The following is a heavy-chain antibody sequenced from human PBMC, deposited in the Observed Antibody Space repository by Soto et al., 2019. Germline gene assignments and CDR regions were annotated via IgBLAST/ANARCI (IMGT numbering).Heavy chain of an antibody. Sequence: GGSLRLSCAASGFTFTNYAMSWVRLAPGQGLEWVSTIPGSGGHKLHPEYADSVKGRFTISRDNAKNSLYLQMNSLRAEDTAVYYCASAPMRGSGWYRFPGYDYWGQGTLVTVSS. J-gene: IGHJ4*02. CDR3: ASAPMRGSGWYRFPGYDY. CDR1: GFTFTNYA. CDR2: IPGSGGHKLHP. V-gene: IGHV3-23*01. D-gene: IGHD6-19*01.